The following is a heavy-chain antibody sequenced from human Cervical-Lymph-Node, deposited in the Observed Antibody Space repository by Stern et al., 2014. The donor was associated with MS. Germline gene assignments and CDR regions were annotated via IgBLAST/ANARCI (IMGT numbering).Heavy chain of an antibody. J-gene: IGHJ2*01. CDR2: IYHSGST. CDR3: ARARAIAVAFDL. D-gene: IGHD6-19*01. V-gene: IGHV4-38-2*02. Sequence: QVQLQESGPGLVKPSETLSLTCTVSRYSINSDYYWGWIRQPPGKGLEWIGSIYHSGSTYYNSSLKSRVTISVDTSKKQFSLKRSSVTAADTAVYYCARARAIAVAFDLWGRGTLVTVSS. CDR1: RYSINSDYY.